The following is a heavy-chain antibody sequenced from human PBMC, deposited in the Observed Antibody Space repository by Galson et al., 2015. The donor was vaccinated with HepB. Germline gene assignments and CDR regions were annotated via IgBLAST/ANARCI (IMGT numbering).Heavy chain of an antibody. V-gene: IGHV3-74*01. CDR1: GFSLSDFW. Sequence: SLRLSCAASGFSLSDFWMHWVRRAPGKGLLWVSRINSDGSKRDYADSVKGRLTISRYNVKDTLWLQMDNLGVEDTAVYYCARSRSANYNMDVWGNATTVTVSS. D-gene: IGHD4/OR15-4a*01. CDR2: INSDGSKR. J-gene: IGHJ6*03. CDR3: ARSRSANYNMDV.